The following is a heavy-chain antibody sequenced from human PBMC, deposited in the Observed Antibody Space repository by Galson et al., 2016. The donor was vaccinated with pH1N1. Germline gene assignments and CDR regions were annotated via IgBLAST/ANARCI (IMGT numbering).Heavy chain of an antibody. Sequence: SLRLSCAASGLVYSDYWMTWVRQAPGKGLEWVGNINQHGSKINYGDSVKGRFTISRDNAKNALFLQMTSLRADDSAVYYCARDRTYSESNTYYDLFHIWGQGTMVTVSS. CDR1: GLVYSDYW. CDR2: INQHGSKI. D-gene: IGHD3-16*01. V-gene: IGHV3-7*03. J-gene: IGHJ3*02. CDR3: ARDRTYSESNTYYDLFHI.